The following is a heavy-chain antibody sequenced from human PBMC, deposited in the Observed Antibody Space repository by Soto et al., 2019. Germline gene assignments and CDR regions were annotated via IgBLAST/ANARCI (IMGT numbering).Heavy chain of an antibody. CDR3: ARDRATVTTFAFDI. CDR1: GFTVSSNY. J-gene: IGHJ3*02. D-gene: IGHD4-17*01. V-gene: IGHV3-66*01. CDR2: IYSGDST. Sequence: GGSLRLSCAASGFTVSSNYMSWVRQAPGKGLEWVSVIYSGDSTYYADSVKGRFTISRDNSKNTLYLQMNSLRAEDTAVYYCARDRATVTTFAFDIWGQGTMVTVSS.